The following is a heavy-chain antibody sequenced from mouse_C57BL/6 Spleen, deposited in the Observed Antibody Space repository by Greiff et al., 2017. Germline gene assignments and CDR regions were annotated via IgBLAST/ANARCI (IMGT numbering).Heavy chain of an antibody. CDR2: LEPGSGSS. V-gene: IGHV1-55*01. D-gene: IGHD2-4*01. J-gene: IGHJ3*01. Sequence: QVQLKQPGAELVKPGASVKMSCKASGYTFTSYWINWVKQRPGQGLEWIGDLEPGSGSSNDNEKFKSKATLPVAQSSSASYMQHSSMTSEDSAVYYCARWYDYDVMSAYWGQGTLVTVSA. CDR1: GYTFTSYW. CDR3: ARWYDYDVMSAY.